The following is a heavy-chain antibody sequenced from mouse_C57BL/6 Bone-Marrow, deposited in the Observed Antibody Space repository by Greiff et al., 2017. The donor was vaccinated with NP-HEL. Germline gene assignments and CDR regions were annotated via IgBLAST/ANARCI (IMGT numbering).Heavy chain of an antibody. CDR1: GYTFTNYW. J-gene: IGHJ2*01. V-gene: IGHV1-63*01. D-gene: IGHD1-1*01. Sequence: LLESGAELVRPGTSVKMSCKASGYTFTNYWIGWAKQRPGHGLEWIGDIYPGGGYTNYNEKFKGKATLTADKSSSTAYMQFSSLTSEDSAIYYCARWGYGSSDYWGQGTTLTVSS. CDR2: IYPGGGYT. CDR3: ARWGYGSSDY.